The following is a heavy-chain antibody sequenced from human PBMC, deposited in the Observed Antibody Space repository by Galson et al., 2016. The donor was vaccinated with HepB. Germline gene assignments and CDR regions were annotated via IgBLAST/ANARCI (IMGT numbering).Heavy chain of an antibody. CDR3: ARTHYGSAMDY. CDR2: INQSGST. J-gene: IGHJ4*02. Sequence: ETLSLTCAVSGGSFSGYYWSWIRQSPGKGLRWIGEINQSGSTNYSPSLKRRVTISIDTSNNRFSLRLTSVTAADTAVYYCARTHYGSAMDYWGQGNLVIVSS. D-gene: IGHD3-10*01. V-gene: IGHV4-34*01. CDR1: GGSFSGYY.